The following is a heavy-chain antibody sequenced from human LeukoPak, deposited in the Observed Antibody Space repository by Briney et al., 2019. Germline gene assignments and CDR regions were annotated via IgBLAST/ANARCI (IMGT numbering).Heavy chain of an antibody. J-gene: IGHJ5*02. CDR3: ARSAPRYCSSTSCYGGLLEFDP. CDR1: GGSISSSNYY. D-gene: IGHD2-2*01. V-gene: IGHV4-39*01. CDR2: IHYRGNT. Sequence: SETLSLTCTVSGGSISSSNYYWGWIRQPPGKGLEWIGRIHYRGNTYYNPSLKSRVTISVDTSKNQFSLKLSSVTAADTAVYYCARSAPRYCSSTSCYGGLLEFDPWGQGTLVTVSS.